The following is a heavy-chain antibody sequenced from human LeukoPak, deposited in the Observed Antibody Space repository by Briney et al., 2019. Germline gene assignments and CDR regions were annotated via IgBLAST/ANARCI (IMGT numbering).Heavy chain of an antibody. CDR1: GYTFTSYY. CDR2: INPSGGST. CDR3: ARDGGVVGYCSSTSCYWGHFQH. D-gene: IGHD2-2*01. V-gene: IGHV1-46*03. J-gene: IGHJ1*01. Sequence: ASVKVSCKASGYTFTSYYMHWVRQAPGQGLEWMGIINPSGGSTSYAQKFQGRVTMTRDTSTSTVYMELSSLRSEDTAVYYCARDGGVVGYCSSTSCYWGHFQHWGQGTLVTVSS.